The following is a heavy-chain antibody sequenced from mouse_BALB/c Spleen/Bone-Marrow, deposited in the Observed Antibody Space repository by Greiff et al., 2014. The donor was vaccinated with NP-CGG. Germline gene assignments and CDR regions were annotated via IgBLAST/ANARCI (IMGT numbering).Heavy chain of an antibody. CDR1: GYTFSSYW. Sequence: QVQLQQSGAELMKPGASVKISCKATGYTFSSYWIEWVKQRPGHGLEWIGEILPGSGSTNYNEKFKGKATFTADTSSNTAYMQLSSRTSEDSAVYYCAREDGNHVGFAYWGQGTLVTVSA. CDR2: ILPGSGST. J-gene: IGHJ3*01. D-gene: IGHD2-1*01. V-gene: IGHV1-9*01. CDR3: AREDGNHVGFAY.